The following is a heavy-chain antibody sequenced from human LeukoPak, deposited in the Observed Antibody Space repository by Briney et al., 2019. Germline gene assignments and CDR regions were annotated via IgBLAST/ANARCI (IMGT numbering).Heavy chain of an antibody. CDR3: ARNKDCSGGSCYPGKGMDV. Sequence: ASVKVSCKASGYTFTSYAMHWVRQAPGQRLERMGWINAGNGNTKYSQKFQGRVTITRDTSASTAYMELSSLRSEDTAVYYCARNKDCSGGSCYPGKGMDVWGKGTTVTVSS. J-gene: IGHJ6*04. CDR1: GYTFTSYA. CDR2: INAGNGNT. V-gene: IGHV1-3*01. D-gene: IGHD2-15*01.